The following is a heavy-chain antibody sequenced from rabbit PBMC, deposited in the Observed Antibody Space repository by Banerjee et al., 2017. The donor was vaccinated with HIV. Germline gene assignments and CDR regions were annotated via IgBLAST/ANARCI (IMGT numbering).Heavy chain of an antibody. CDR2: INTSSGNT. J-gene: IGHJ4*01. CDR1: GFDFSSYH. CDR3: ARDLTGVIGWNFNL. Sequence: QEQLEESGGGLVTPGGTLTLTCTASGFDFSSYHMGWVRQAPGKGLEWIACINTSSGNTVYASWAKGRFTISKTSPTTVTLQMTSLTAADTATYFCARDLTGVIGWNFNLWGPGTLVTVS. V-gene: IGHV1S45*01. D-gene: IGHD1-1*01.